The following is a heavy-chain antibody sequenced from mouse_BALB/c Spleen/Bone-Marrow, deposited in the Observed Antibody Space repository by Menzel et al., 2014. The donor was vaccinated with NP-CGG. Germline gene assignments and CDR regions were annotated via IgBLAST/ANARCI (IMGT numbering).Heavy chain of an antibody. D-gene: IGHD1-1*01. J-gene: IGHJ3*01. CDR3: ALYYYGSSGFAY. Sequence: VQLQQSGAELVKPGASVKLSCTASGFNIKDTYMHWVKQRPEQGLEWIGRIDPANGNTKYDPKFQGKATITADTSPNTAYLQLSSLTSEDTAVYYCALYYYGSSGFAYWGQGTLVTVSA. CDR1: GFNIKDTY. CDR2: IDPANGNT. V-gene: IGHV14-3*02.